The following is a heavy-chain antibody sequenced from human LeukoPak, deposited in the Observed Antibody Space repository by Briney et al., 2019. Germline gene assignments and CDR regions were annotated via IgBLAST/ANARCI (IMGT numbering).Heavy chain of an antibody. D-gene: IGHD3-10*01. Sequence: PSETLSLTCTVSGGSISSSSYYWGWIRQPPGKGLEWIGSIYYSGSAYYNPSLKSRVTISVDTSKNQFSLKLSSVTAADTAVYYCARLTRGAAFDYWGQGTLVTVSS. J-gene: IGHJ4*02. V-gene: IGHV4-39*01. CDR3: ARLTRGAAFDY. CDR1: GGSISSSSYY. CDR2: IYYSGSA.